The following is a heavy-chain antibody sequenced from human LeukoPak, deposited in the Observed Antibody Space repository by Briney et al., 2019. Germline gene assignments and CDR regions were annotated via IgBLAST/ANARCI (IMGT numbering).Heavy chain of an antibody. J-gene: IGHJ4*02. Sequence: PSETLSLTCTVSGYSISSGCYWGWIRQPPGKGLEWIGSIYHSGSTYYNPSLKSRVTMSVDTSKNQFSLKLSSVTAADTAVYYCARAIYCSSSTCSLGYFDNWGQGTLVTVSS. D-gene: IGHD2-2*01. CDR1: GYSISSGCY. CDR2: IYHSGST. CDR3: ARAIYCSSSTCSLGYFDN. V-gene: IGHV4-38-2*02.